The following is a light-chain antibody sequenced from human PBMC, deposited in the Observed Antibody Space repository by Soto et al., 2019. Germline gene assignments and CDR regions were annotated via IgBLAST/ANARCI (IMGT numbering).Light chain of an antibody. CDR2: AAS. J-gene: IGKJ3*01. Sequence: DIQMTQSPSSLSASVGDRVTINCRASQTISNYLNWYQEKPGKAPKLLIYAASNLQSGVPSRFSSSGSGTEFTLTISNLQPEDFATYYCQKTYSTPFTFGPGTKVDI. CDR3: QKTYSTPFT. CDR1: QTISNY. V-gene: IGKV1-39*01.